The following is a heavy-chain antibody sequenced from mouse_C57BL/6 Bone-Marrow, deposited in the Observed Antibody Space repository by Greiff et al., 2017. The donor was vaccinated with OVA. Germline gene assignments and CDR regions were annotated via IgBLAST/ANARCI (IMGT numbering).Heavy chain of an antibody. Sequence: VQLQQSGPELVKPGASVKISCKASGYSFTGYYMNWVKQSPEKSLEWIGELNPSTGGTTYNQKFKAKATLTVDKSSSTAYMQLKSLTSEDSAVYYCARCIYYGYDRAWFAYWGQGTLVTVSA. CDR1: GYSFTGYY. CDR3: ARCIYYGYDRAWFAY. D-gene: IGHD2-2*01. CDR2: LNPSTGGT. V-gene: IGHV1-42*01. J-gene: IGHJ3*01.